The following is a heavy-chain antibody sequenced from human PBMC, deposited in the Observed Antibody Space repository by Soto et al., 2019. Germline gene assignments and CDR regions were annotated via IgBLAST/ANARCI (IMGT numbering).Heavy chain of an antibody. J-gene: IGHJ6*02. D-gene: IGHD6-19*01. CDR3: AIFSQQWLLFYGMDV. Sequence: PGESLKISCAASGFTFSSYGMHWVRQAPGKGLEWVAVIWYDGSNKYYADSVKGRFTISRDNSKNTLYLQMNSLRAEDTAVYYCAIFSQQWLLFYGMDVWGQGTTVTVFS. CDR2: IWYDGSNK. CDR1: GFTFSSYG. V-gene: IGHV3-33*01.